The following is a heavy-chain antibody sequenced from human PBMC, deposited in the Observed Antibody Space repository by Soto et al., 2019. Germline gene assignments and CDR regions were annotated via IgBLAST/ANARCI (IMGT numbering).Heavy chain of an antibody. V-gene: IGHV3-21*01. CDR3: ASTGPHDVFDI. CDR2: ISSSSSYI. CDR1: GFTFSSYS. Sequence: GGSLRLSCAASGFTFSSYSMNWVRQAPGKGLEWVSSISSSSSYIYYADSVKGRFTISRDNAKNSLYLQMNSLRAEDTAVYYCASTGPHDVFDIWGQGTMVTVSS. J-gene: IGHJ3*02.